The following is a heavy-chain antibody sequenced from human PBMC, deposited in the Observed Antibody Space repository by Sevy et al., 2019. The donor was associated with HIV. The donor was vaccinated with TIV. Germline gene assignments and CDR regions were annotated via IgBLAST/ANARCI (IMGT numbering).Heavy chain of an antibody. V-gene: IGHV1-46*01. J-gene: IGHJ4*02. CDR2: INPSGGST. CDR1: GYTFTSYY. Sequence: ASVKVSCKASGYTFTSYYMLWVRQAPGQGLEWMGIINPSGGSTSYAQKFQGRVTMTRDTSTSTVYMELSSLRSEDTAVYYCARDIVVVPAATRAFDYWGQGTLVTVSS. D-gene: IGHD2-2*01. CDR3: ARDIVVVPAATRAFDY.